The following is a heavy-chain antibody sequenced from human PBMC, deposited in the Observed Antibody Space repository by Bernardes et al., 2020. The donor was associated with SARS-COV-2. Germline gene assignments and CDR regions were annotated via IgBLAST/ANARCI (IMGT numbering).Heavy chain of an antibody. CDR3: AGYGSGSYKWFDP. Sequence: VGSLRLSCAASGFTFRSYAMTWVRQAPGKGLEWVSTISGSGGSTYYADSVKGRFTISRDNSKNTLYLQMNSLRAEDTAVFYCAGYGSGSYKWFDPWGQGTLVTVSS. CDR2: ISGSGGST. CDR1: GFTFRSYA. D-gene: IGHD3-10*01. V-gene: IGHV3-23*01. J-gene: IGHJ5*02.